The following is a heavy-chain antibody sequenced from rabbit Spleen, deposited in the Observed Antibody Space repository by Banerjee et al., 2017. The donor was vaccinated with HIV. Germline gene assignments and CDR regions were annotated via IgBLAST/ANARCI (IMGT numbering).Heavy chain of an antibody. V-gene: IGHV1S40*01. CDR1: GFSFSSNYY. CDR3: ARASVGFNGYNHAYYYGMDL. D-gene: IGHD6-1*01. Sequence: QSLEESGGDLVKPEGSLTLTCTASGFSFSSNYYMCWVRQAPGKGLEWIAYIYGGSIDDTYHASWAKGRFTISKTSSTTVTLQMTSLTAADTATYFCARASVGFNGYNHAYYYGMDLWGPGTLVTVS. J-gene: IGHJ6*01. CDR2: IYGGSIDDT.